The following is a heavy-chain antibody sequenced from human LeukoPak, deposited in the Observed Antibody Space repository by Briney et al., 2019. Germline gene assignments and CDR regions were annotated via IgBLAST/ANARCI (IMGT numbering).Heavy chain of an antibody. D-gene: IGHD3-16*01. CDR1: GGSISTYY. J-gene: IGHJ6*02. Sequence: SETLSLTCTVSGGSISTYYWSWIRQPPGKGLEWIGYIYYSGNTNYNPSLKCRVTISVDTSKNQFSLKLSSVTAADTAVYYCARRGTISRWSGGMDVWGQGTTVTVSS. V-gene: IGHV4-59*08. CDR3: ARRGTISRWSGGMDV. CDR2: IYYSGNT.